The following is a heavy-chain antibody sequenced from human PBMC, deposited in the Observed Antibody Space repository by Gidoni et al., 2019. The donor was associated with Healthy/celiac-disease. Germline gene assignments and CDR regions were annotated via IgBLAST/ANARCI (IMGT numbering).Heavy chain of an antibody. CDR3: ARGGRWLQFAGTDY. J-gene: IGHJ4*02. CDR2: INHSGST. V-gene: IGHV4-34*01. D-gene: IGHD5-12*01. Sequence: GGSFSGYYWSWIRQPPGKGLEWIGEINHSGSTNYNPSLKSRVTISVDTSKNKFSLKLSSVTAADTAVYYCARGGRWLQFAGTDYWGQGTLVTVPS. CDR1: GGSFSGYY.